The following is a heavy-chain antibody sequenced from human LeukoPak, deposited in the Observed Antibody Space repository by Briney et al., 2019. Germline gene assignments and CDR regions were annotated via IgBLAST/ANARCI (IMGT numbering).Heavy chain of an antibody. CDR3: ARPSYGASDY. J-gene: IGHJ4*02. Sequence: GESLKISCKGSGYRFTKSWIGWVRQMLGKGLEWLGIIYPDDSRTRYSPSFQGQVTISVDKSITTAYLQWTSLKASDTAMYYCARPSYGASDYWGQGTLVTVSS. V-gene: IGHV5-51*01. CDR2: IYPDDSRT. D-gene: IGHD4-17*01. CDR1: GYRFTKSW.